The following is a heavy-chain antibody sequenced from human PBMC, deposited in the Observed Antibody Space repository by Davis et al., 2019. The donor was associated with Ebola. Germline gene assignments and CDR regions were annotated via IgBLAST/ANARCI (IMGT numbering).Heavy chain of an antibody. CDR3: ARVDSSSRGDWFDP. V-gene: IGHV1-18*01. CDR1: GGTFSSYA. CDR2: ISAYNGNT. J-gene: IGHJ5*02. Sequence: ASVKVSCKASGGTFSSYAISWVRQAPGQGLEWMGWISAYNGNTNYAQKLQGRVTMTTDTSTSTAYMELRSLRSDDTAVYYCARVDSSSRGDWFDPWGQGTLVTVSS. D-gene: IGHD6-13*01.